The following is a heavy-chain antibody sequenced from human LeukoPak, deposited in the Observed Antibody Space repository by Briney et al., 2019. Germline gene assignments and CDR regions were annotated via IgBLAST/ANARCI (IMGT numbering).Heavy chain of an antibody. D-gene: IGHD5-12*01. J-gene: IGHJ5*02. CDR3: ARGGVATIRGYWFDP. CDR2: INHSGST. V-gene: IGHV4-34*01. Sequence: PSETLSLTCAVYGGSFRGYYWSWIRQPPGKGLEWIGEINHSGSTNYNPSLKSRVTISVDTSKNQFSLKLSSVTAADTAVYYCARGGVATIRGYWFDPWGQGTLVTVSS. CDR1: GGSFRGYY.